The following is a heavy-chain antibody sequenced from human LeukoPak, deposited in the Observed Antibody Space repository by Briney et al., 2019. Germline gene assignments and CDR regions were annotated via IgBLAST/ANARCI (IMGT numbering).Heavy chain of an antibody. CDR2: ISGSGGST. CDR3: AKESYYDSTLDY. V-gene: IGHV3-23*01. Sequence: GGSLRLSCAASGFTFSSYSMSWVRQAPGKGLEWVSAISGSGGSTYYADSVKGRFTIPRDNSKNTLYLQMNSLRAEDTAVYYCAKESYYDSTLDYWGQGTLVTVSS. J-gene: IGHJ4*02. CDR1: GFTFSSYS. D-gene: IGHD3-22*01.